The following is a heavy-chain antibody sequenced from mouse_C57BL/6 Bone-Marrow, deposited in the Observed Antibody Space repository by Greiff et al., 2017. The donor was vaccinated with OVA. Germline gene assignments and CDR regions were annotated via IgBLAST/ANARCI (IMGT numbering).Heavy chain of an antibody. J-gene: IGHJ3*01. CDR3: VRHGGYYPFAY. V-gene: IGHV10-1*01. CDR2: IRSKSNNYAT. Sequence: EVHLVESGGGLVQPKGSLKLSCAASGFSFNTYAMNWVRQAPGKGLEWVARIRSKSNNYATYYADSVKDRFTISRDDSESMLYLQMNNLKTEDTAMYYCVRHGGYYPFAYWGQGTLVTVSA. D-gene: IGHD2-3*01. CDR1: GFSFNTYA.